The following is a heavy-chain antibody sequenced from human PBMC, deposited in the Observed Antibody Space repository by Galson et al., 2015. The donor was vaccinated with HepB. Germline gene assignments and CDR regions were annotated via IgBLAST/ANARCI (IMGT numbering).Heavy chain of an antibody. D-gene: IGHD2/OR15-2a*01. CDR1: GGSFSGYY. Sequence: ETLSLTCAVYGGSFSGYYWSWIRQPPGKGLEWIGEINHSGSTNYNPSLKSRVTISVDTSKNQFSLKLSSVTAADTAVYYCARGRVFPKYLYWFDPWGQGTLVTVSS. V-gene: IGHV4-34*01. CDR2: INHSGST. J-gene: IGHJ5*02. CDR3: ARGRVFPKYLYWFDP.